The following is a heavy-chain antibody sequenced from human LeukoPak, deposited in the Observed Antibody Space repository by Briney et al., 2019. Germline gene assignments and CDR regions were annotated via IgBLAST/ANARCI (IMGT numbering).Heavy chain of an antibody. J-gene: IGHJ4*02. CDR1: GYSFTSYW. Sequence: PGESLRISCKGSGYSFTSYWIGWVRQMPGKGLEWMGIIYPGDSDTRYSPSFQGQVTISADKSISTAYLQWSGLKASDTAMYYCARTATAMADAVDYWGQGTLVTVSS. CDR2: IYPGDSDT. D-gene: IGHD5-18*01. CDR3: ARTATAMADAVDY. V-gene: IGHV5-51*01.